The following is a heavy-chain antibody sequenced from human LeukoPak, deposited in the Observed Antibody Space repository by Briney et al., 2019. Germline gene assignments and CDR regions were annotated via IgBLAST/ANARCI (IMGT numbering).Heavy chain of an antibody. Sequence: GGSLRLSCAASGFTFSNHGMHWVRQGPGKGLEWVALISHDEKKKDYADSVKGRFTISRDNSKNTLYLQMNSLRPEDTAMYYCAKDYCADCYSYFQYWGQGTLVTASS. D-gene: IGHD2-21*01. J-gene: IGHJ4*02. CDR2: ISHDEKKK. V-gene: IGHV3-30*18. CDR3: AKDYCADCYSYFQY. CDR1: GFTFSNHG.